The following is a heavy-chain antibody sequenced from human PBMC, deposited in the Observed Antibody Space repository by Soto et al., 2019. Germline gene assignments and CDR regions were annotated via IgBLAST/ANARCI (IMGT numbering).Heavy chain of an antibody. CDR1: GGSFSGYY. Sequence: QVQLQQWGAGLLKPSETLSLTCAVYGGSFSGYYCSWIRQPPGKGLEWIGEINHSGSTNYNPSLKSRVTMSVDTSKNQCSLKLSSVTAADTAVYYCARGGRGYSYGYFDYWGQGTLVTVSS. CDR3: ARGGRGYSYGYFDY. CDR2: INHSGST. D-gene: IGHD5-18*01. J-gene: IGHJ4*02. V-gene: IGHV4-34*01.